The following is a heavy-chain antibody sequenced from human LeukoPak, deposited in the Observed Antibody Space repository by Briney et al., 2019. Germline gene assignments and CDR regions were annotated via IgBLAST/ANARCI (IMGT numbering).Heavy chain of an antibody. D-gene: IGHD6-19*01. V-gene: IGHV3-66*01. CDR2: LFASGYS. Sequence: GGSLRLSCAASGFSVSVNYMSWVRQAPGKGLEWVSVLFASGYSKYADSVKGRFTISRDNSENTLDLHMHSLRAEDTAVYYCAKDGHSSGSSFDYWGQGTLVTVSS. CDR3: AKDGHSSGSSFDY. CDR1: GFSVSVNY. J-gene: IGHJ4*02.